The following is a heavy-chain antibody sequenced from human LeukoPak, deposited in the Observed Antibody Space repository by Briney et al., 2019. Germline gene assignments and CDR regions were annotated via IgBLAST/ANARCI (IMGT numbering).Heavy chain of an antibody. CDR2: ISAYNGNT. D-gene: IGHD6-19*01. V-gene: IGHV1-18*01. CDR3: ARDARYSSIGGNWFDP. CDR1: GYTFTSYG. J-gene: IGHJ5*02. Sequence: ASLKVSCKASGYTFTSYGISWVRQAPGQGLEWMGWISAYNGNTNYAQKLQGRVTMTAETSTSTAYMELRSLRSDDTAVYYCARDARYSSIGGNWFDPWGQGTLVTVSS.